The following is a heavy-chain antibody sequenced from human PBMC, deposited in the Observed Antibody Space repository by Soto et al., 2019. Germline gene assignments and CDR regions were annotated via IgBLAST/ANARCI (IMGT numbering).Heavy chain of an antibody. CDR1: GGSISSSSYS. Sequence: SXTLSLACTVSGGSISSSSYSWGWIRQRPGKALEWIGSIYYSGSTYYNPSLKSRVTISVDTSKNQFSLKLSSVTAADTAVYYCARSTIFGVVILDYWGQGTLVTVSS. V-gene: IGHV4-39*01. D-gene: IGHD3-3*01. J-gene: IGHJ4*02. CDR2: IYYSGST. CDR3: ARSTIFGVVILDY.